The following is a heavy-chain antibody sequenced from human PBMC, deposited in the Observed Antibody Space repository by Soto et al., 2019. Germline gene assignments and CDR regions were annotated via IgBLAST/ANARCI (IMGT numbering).Heavy chain of an antibody. CDR1: GGSVSSGSYY. CDR3: AANYYDSSGYYSPFDY. CDR2: IYYSGST. J-gene: IGHJ4*02. D-gene: IGHD3-22*01. Sequence: TLSLTCTVSGGSVSSGSYYWSWIRQPPGKGLEWIGYIYYSGSTNYNPSLKSRVTISVDTSKNQFSLKLSSVTAADTAVYYCAANYYDSSGYYSPFDYWGQGTLVTVSS. V-gene: IGHV4-61*01.